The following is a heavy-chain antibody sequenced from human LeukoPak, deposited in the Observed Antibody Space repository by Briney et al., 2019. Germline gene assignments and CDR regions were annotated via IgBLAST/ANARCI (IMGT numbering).Heavy chain of an antibody. CDR3: ARYAVVTAFDAFHI. CDR2: IYYSGSP. V-gene: IGHV4-59*08. D-gene: IGHD2-15*01. J-gene: IGHJ3*02. Sequence: SETLSLTCTVSGGSISSYYWSWIRQPPGKGLEWIGFIYYSGSPNYNPSLKSRVIISADTSKNEFSLRLNSVTAADTAVYYCARYAVVTAFDAFHIWGQGTMVTVSS. CDR1: GGSISSYY.